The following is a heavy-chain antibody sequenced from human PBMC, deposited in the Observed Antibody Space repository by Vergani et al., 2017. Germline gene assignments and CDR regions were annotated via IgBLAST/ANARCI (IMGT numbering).Heavy chain of an antibody. CDR3: ARSSPGAIFQAGRGYYMDV. V-gene: IGHV4-34*01. CDR2: INHSGST. Sequence: QVQLQQWGAGLLKPSETLSLTCAVYGGSFSGYYWSWIRQHPGKGLEWIGEINHSGSTNYNPSLKSRVTISVDTSKNQFSLKLSSVTAADTAVYYCARSSPGAIFQAGRGYYMDVWAKGPRSPSP. J-gene: IGHJ6*03. CDR1: GGSFSGYY. D-gene: IGHD2-2*02.